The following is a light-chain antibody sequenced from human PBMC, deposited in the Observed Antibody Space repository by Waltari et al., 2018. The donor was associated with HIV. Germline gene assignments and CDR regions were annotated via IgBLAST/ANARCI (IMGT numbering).Light chain of an antibody. CDR2: EVS. CDR3: SSYTSSSTYV. Sequence: QPALTQPASVSGSPGQSITIPCTGTSSAVGGYNSVSWYQQHPGKAPKLMIYEVSNRPSGVSNRFSGSKSGNTASLTISGLQAEDEADYYCSSYTSSSTYVFGTGTKVTVL. CDR1: SSAVGGYNS. J-gene: IGLJ1*01. V-gene: IGLV2-14*01.